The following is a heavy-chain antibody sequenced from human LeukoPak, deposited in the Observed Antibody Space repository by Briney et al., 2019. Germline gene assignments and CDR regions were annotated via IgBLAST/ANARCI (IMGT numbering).Heavy chain of an antibody. CDR1: GFTFSSYS. J-gene: IGHJ4*02. CDR2: ISSSSSYI. V-gene: IGHV3-21*01. Sequence: GGSLRLSCAASGFTFSSYSMNWVRQAPGKGLEWVSSISSSSSYIYYGDSVKGRFSISRDNAKDSLYLQMNSLRAEDTAVYYCARDRDSSSSFDYWGQGTLVTVSS. CDR3: ARDRDSSSSFDY. D-gene: IGHD6-6*01.